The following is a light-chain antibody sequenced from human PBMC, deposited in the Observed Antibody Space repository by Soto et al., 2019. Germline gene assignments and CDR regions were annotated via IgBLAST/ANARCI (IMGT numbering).Light chain of an antibody. Sequence: DIQMTQSPSSLSASLGDRVTSTCRASQNIGKYLNWYQQKPGKAPNVLIYGASNLQSGVSSRFSGGGSGTDFTLTINSLRPEDFATYYCQQSYNIPRTFGQGTTLETK. CDR3: QQSYNIPRT. CDR2: GAS. V-gene: IGKV1-39*01. CDR1: QNIGKY. J-gene: IGKJ2*01.